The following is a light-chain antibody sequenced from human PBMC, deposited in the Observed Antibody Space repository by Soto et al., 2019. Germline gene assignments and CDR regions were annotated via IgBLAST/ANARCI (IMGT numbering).Light chain of an antibody. CDR1: SSDIGGYDY. J-gene: IGLJ2*01. CDR3: TSYASGSSHVV. Sequence: QSALTQPASVSGSPGQSITLSCTGTSSDIGGYDYVSWYQRHPSKAPKLIIYDVNNRPSGVSNRFSGSKSGNTASLTISGLQAEDEADYYCTSYASGSSHVVFGGGTKVTVL. CDR2: DVN. V-gene: IGLV2-14*01.